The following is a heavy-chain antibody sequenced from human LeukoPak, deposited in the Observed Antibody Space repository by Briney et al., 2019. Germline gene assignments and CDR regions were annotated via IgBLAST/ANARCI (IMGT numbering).Heavy chain of an antibody. Sequence: PGGSLRLSCAASGFTFSSYSMNWVRQAPGKGLEWVSSISSSSYIYYADSVKGRFTISRDNAKNSLYLQMNSLRAEDTAVYYCARDIGQQLRDYFDYWGQGTLVTVSS. CDR2: ISSSSYI. J-gene: IGHJ4*02. D-gene: IGHD6-13*01. CDR1: GFTFSSYS. CDR3: ARDIGQQLRDYFDY. V-gene: IGHV3-21*01.